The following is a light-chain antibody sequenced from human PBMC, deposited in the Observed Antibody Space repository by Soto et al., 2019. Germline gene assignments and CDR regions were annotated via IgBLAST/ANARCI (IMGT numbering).Light chain of an antibody. CDR3: LQHNNYPWT. V-gene: IGKV1-17*03. J-gene: IGKJ1*01. CDR2: GAS. CDR1: QGISNY. Sequence: DIQMTQSPSAMSASVGDRVTNTCRASQGISNYLTWFQQKPGKVPKRLISGASSLQSGVPSRFSGNGSGTEFTLTIISLQPEDSATYYCLQHNNYPWTFGHGTTVEIK.